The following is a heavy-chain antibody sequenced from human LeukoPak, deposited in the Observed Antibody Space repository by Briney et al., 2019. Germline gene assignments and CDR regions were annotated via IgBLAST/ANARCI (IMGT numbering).Heavy chain of an antibody. D-gene: IGHD1-26*01. CDR3: ARDGSYYPDDAFDI. CDR2: IYYSGST. V-gene: IGHV4-39*07. J-gene: IGHJ3*02. Sequence: SETLSLTCTVSGGSISSSSYYWGWIRQPPGKGLEWIGSIYYSGSTYYNPSLKSRVTISVDTSKNQFSLKLSSVTAADTAMYYCARDGSYYPDDAFDIWGQGTMVTASS. CDR1: GGSISSSSYY.